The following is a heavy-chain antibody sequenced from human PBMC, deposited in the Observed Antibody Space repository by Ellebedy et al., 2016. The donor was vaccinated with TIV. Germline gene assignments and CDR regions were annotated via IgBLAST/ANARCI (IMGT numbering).Heavy chain of an antibody. CDR2: INVVNAKT. Sequence: AASVKVSCKTSGYTFTRYAIHWVRQAPGQRPEWMGWINVVNAKTKFSEKFQGRVTITGDTPASTAYMELSSLTSEDTAVYYCARGSAEGRAFDYWGQGTLVTVSS. D-gene: IGHD3-10*01. CDR3: ARGSAEGRAFDY. CDR1: GYTFTRYA. J-gene: IGHJ4*02. V-gene: IGHV1-3*01.